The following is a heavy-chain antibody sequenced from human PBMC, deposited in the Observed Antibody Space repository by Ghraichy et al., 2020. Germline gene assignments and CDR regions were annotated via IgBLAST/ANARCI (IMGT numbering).Heavy chain of an antibody. CDR2: IYYSGST. CDR1: GDSFNSYNYY. V-gene: IGHV4-39*01. J-gene: IGHJ4*02. D-gene: IGHD3-10*01. CDR3: AGHMVRGYYFDT. Sequence: SETLSLTCTVSGDSFNSYNYYWGWVRQPQGQGLEWIGCIYYSGSTYYDPSLKSRVTISVDTSKNQFSLKLHSVTAADTAVYFCAGHMVRGYYFDTWGQGALVSVSS.